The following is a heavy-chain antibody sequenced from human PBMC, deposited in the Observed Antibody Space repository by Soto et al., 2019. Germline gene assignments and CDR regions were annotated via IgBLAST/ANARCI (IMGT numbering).Heavy chain of an antibody. Sequence: QVQLVESGGGMVQPGRSLRLSCAASGLTCSRCGMHWVRQAPGKGLEWVAVISHDGSNTYYADSVKGRFTFSRDNSKSTLYLQMNSLRPEDTAVYYCATGMAEGSSDHWGQGTLVTVSS. CDR1: GLTCSRCG. CDR2: ISHDGSNT. V-gene: IGHV3-30*03. J-gene: IGHJ4*02. CDR3: ATGMAEGSSDH.